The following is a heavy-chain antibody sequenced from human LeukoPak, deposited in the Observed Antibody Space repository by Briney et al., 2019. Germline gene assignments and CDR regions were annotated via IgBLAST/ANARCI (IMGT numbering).Heavy chain of an antibody. V-gene: IGHV4-59*01. CDR2: VYYSGST. J-gene: IGHJ5*02. D-gene: IGHD3-10*01. Sequence: PSETLSLTCTVSGGSISSYYWRWIRQPPGEGLEWIGYVYYSGSTNYNPSLKSRVTISVDTSKNQFSLKLSSVTAADTAVYYCARDGWFGDYNWFDPWGQGTLVTVSS. CDR3: ARDGWFGDYNWFDP. CDR1: GGSISSYY.